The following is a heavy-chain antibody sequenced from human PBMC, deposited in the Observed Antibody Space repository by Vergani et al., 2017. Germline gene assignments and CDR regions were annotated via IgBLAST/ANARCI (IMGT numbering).Heavy chain of an antibody. CDR2: ISGSGGST. V-gene: IGHV3-23*01. CDR3: AKPREQWLVPRAPSFDY. D-gene: IGHD6-19*01. J-gene: IGHJ4*02. Sequence: EVQLLESGGGLVQPGGSLRLSCAASGFTFSSYAMSWVRQAPGKGLEWVSAISGSGGSTYYADSVKGRFTISRDNSKNTLYLQMNSLKAEDTAVYYCAKPREQWLVPRAPSFDYWGQGTLVTVYS. CDR1: GFTFSSYA.